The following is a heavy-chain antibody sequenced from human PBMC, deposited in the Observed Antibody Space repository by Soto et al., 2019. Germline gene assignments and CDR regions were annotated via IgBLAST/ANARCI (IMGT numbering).Heavy chain of an antibody. CDR3: ARGAVYCSGGSCYRDYYYMDV. D-gene: IGHD2-15*01. V-gene: IGHV3-11*01. Sequence: GGSLRLSCAASGFTFSDYYMSWIRQAPGKGLEWVSYISSSGSTIYYADSVKGRFTISRDNAKNSLYLQMHSLRAEDTAVYYCARGAVYCSGGSCYRDYYYMDVWGKGTTVTVSS. J-gene: IGHJ6*03. CDR2: ISSSGSTI. CDR1: GFTFSDYY.